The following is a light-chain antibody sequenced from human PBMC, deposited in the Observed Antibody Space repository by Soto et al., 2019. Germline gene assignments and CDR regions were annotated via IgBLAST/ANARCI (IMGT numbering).Light chain of an antibody. J-gene: IGKJ1*01. CDR3: QEYNTWPWT. CDR2: GAS. V-gene: IGKV3-15*01. Sequence: ETLMTQSPATLSVSPGERATLSCRASQSVNNNLAWYQQKLGQAPRVLIYGASTRATGIPARFTGSGSGTEFILTLTSLQSEYSAVYYCQEYNTWPWTFGQGTKVEFK. CDR1: QSVNNN.